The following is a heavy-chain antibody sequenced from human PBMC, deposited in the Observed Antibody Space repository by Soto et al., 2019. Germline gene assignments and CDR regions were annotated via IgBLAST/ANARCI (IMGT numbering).Heavy chain of an antibody. D-gene: IGHD3-3*01. J-gene: IGHJ5*02. CDR1: GGSVNGYY. CDR2: INHTGGT. CDR3: ATRITVFGLLIPPFDP. V-gene: IGHV4-34*01. Sequence: KPSETLSLTCAVYGGSVNGYYWNWVRQPPGKGLEWIGEINHTGGTHYNPSLKSRVTMSVDTSKNQFSLRLSSVTAADTAIYYCATRITVFGLLIPPFDPWGKGTQLTVSS.